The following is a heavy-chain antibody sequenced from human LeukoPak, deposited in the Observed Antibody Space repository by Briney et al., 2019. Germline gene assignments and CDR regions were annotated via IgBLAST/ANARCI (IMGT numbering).Heavy chain of an antibody. D-gene: IGHD3-3*01. CDR3: ASTPSVLRFLEWLPPSDYYYMDV. CDR2: IIPIFGTA. CDR1: GGTFSSYA. V-gene: IGHV1-69*13. J-gene: IGHJ6*03. Sequence: ASVKVSRKASGGTFSSYAISWVRQAPGQGLEWMGGIIPIFGTANYAQKFQGRVTITADESTSTAYMELSSLRSEGTAVYYCASTPSVLRFLEWLPPSDYYYMDVWGKGTTVTVSS.